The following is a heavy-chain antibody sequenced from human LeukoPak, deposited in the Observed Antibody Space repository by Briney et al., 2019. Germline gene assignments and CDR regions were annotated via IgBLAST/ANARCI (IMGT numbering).Heavy chain of an antibody. J-gene: IGHJ6*03. CDR1: GDSVLSDSST. CDR2: TYYWSKWYN. V-gene: IGHV6-1*01. Sequence: SQTLSLTCAISGDSVLSDSSTWNWIRQSPSRALEWLGRTYYWSKWYNDYAPSLKSRLTIDRDTSKNHFSLQLSSVTPEDTAIYFCVRERLTPRLGGDAYFYMDVWGKGTTVTVS. D-gene: IGHD4-17*01. CDR3: VRERLTPRLGGDAYFYMDV.